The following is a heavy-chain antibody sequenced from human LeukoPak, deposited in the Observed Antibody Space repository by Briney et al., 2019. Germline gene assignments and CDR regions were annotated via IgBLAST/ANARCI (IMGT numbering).Heavy chain of an antibody. CDR3: AKDNGYHYLHY. CDR2: ISVNVDST. Sequence: GGSLRLSCAASGFSFSRYAMSWVRQAPGKGLEWVSTISVNVDSTYYADSVKGRFTISRDNSKNTLYLQMNSLRAEDTAIYYCAKDNGYHYLHYWGQGTLVTVSS. CDR1: GFSFSRYA. J-gene: IGHJ4*02. V-gene: IGHV3-23*01. D-gene: IGHD5-18*01.